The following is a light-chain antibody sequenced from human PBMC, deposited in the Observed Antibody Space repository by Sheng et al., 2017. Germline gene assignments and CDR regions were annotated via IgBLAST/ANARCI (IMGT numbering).Light chain of an antibody. CDR1: QSVRNSY. Sequence: EIVLTQSPATLSLSPGERATLSCRASQSVRNSYLAWYQQKPGQAPRLLIYGASSRATGIPDRFSGSGSGTDFTLTISRLEPEDFAVYYCQQYGSSPYSFGQGTKLEIK. J-gene: IGKJ2*03. CDR2: GAS. CDR3: QQYGSSPYS. V-gene: IGKV3-20*01.